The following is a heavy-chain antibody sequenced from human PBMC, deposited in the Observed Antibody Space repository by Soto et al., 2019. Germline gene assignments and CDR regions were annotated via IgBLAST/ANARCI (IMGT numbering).Heavy chain of an antibody. CDR1: GSTFDDYA. D-gene: IGHD3-22*01. J-gene: IGHJ3*02. V-gene: IGHV3-9*01. CDR3: AKGYYYDSPNAFDI. CDR2: ISWNSGSI. Sequence: GGSLRLSCAASGSTFDDYAMHWVRQAPGKGLEWVSGISWNSGSIGYADSVKGRFTISRDNAKNSLYLQMNSLRAEDTALYYCAKGYYYDSPNAFDIWGQGTMVTVSS.